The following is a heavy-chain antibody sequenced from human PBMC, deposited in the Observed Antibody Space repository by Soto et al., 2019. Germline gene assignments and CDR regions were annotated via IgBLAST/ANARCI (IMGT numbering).Heavy chain of an antibody. Sequence: SVKVSCKATGDTFSSYASSWVRQAPGQGLEWMGGIIPIFGTANYAQKFQGRVTITADESTSTAYMELSSLRSEDTAVYYCARGRVPSKDIVVVVAATPNLDYWGQATLVTVSS. D-gene: IGHD2-15*01. CDR3: ARGRVPSKDIVVVVAATPNLDY. CDR1: GDTFSSYA. J-gene: IGHJ4*02. V-gene: IGHV1-69*13. CDR2: IIPIFGTA.